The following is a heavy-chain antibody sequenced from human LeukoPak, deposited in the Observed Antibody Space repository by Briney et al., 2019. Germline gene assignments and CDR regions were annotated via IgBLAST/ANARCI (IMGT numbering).Heavy chain of an antibody. D-gene: IGHD6-13*01. CDR2: IFNIGNT. J-gene: IGHJ4*02. CDR1: GVSISRYY. CDR3: ARMEGAYWGSSSWYPFDY. Sequence: SETLSLTCTVSGVSISRYYWSWIRQPPGKGLEWLGYIFNIGNTNYNPSLKGRVTISVDTSKNQFSLKLTSMTAADTAVYYCARMEGAYWGSSSWYPFDYWGQGTLVTVSS. V-gene: IGHV4-59*01.